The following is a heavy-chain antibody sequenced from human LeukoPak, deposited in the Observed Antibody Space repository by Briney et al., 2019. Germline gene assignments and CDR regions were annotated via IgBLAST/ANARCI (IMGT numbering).Heavy chain of an antibody. CDR3: ASLYYYDSSVYDAFDI. CDR1: GYTFTSYG. Sequence: ASVKVSCKASGYTFTSYGISWVRQAPGQGLEWMGWISAYNGNTNYAQKLQGRVTMTTDTSTSTAYMELRSMRSDDTAVYYRASLYYYDSSVYDAFDIWGQGTMVTVSS. V-gene: IGHV1-18*01. CDR2: ISAYNGNT. D-gene: IGHD3-22*01. J-gene: IGHJ3*02.